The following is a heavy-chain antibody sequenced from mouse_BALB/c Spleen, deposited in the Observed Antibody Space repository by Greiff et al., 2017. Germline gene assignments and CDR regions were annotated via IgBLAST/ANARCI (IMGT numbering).Heavy chain of an antibody. J-gene: IGHJ4*01. CDR2: ISSGGST. D-gene: IGHD2-4*01. CDR3: ARGERDYDGAMDY. V-gene: IGHV5-6-5*01. CDR1: GFTFSSYA. Sequence: DVHLVESGGGLVKPGGSLKLSCAASGFTFSSYAMSWVRQTPEKRLAWVASISSGGSTYYPDSVKGRFTISRDNARNILYLQMSSLRSEDTAMYYCARGERDYDGAMDYWGQGTSVTVSS.